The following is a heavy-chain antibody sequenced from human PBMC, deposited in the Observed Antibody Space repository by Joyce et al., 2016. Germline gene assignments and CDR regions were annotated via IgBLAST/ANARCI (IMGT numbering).Heavy chain of an antibody. V-gene: IGHV3-23*01. CDR2: ITGSGRAV. J-gene: IGHJ6*02. Sequence: EVKVSDSGGGLVQPGESLRLSCSVSGLTFSSFAMGWVRQAPGKGLEWFSSITGSGRAVFLADSVKGRFTISRDNPKSTLYLQMNSLRAEDTAVYYCAKHKGAGTYQNYAMDVWGQGTTVTVSS. D-gene: IGHD1-7*01. CDR1: GLTFSSFA. CDR3: AKHKGAGTYQNYAMDV.